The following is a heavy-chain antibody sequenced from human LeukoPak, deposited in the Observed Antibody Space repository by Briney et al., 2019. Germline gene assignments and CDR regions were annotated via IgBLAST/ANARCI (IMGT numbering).Heavy chain of an antibody. CDR1: GFTFSDYY. CDR2: INSSSSYT. J-gene: IGHJ4*02. D-gene: IGHD4-17*01. Sequence: GGSLRLSCAASGFTFSDYYMSWIRQAPGKGLEWVSDINSSSSYTNYADSVKGRFTISRDNAKNSLYLQMNSLRAEDTAVYYCVRGGRVTTVINYWGQGTLVTVSS. V-gene: IGHV3-11*03. CDR3: VRGGRVTTVINY.